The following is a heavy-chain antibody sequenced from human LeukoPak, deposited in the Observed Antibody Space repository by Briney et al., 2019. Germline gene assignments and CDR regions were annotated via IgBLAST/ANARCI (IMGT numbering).Heavy chain of an antibody. CDR3: ARGSSGYYIGYFDF. V-gene: IGHV3-7*01. CDR1: GFNFSSYW. J-gene: IGHJ4*02. Sequence: PGGSLRLSCAASGFNFSSYWMTWVRQAPGKGLEWVANMNQDGSKIYYVDSLKGRFTISRDNAKNSLYLQMNGLRAEDTAVYYCARGSSGYYIGYFDFWGQGTLVTVSS. D-gene: IGHD3-22*01. CDR2: MNQDGSKI.